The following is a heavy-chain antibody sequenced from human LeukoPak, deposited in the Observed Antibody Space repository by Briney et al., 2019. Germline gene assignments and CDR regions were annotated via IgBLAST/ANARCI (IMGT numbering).Heavy chain of an antibody. Sequence: ASVKVSCKASGYTFTSYGINWVRQAPGQGLEWMGWVSTYNANTNYAQKLQGRVTMTTDTSTSTAYMELRSLRSDDTAVYYCARDYPIPATHYYDSSGTEIFDYWGQGTLVTVSS. D-gene: IGHD3-22*01. CDR2: VSTYNANT. CDR3: ARDYPIPATHYYDSSGTEIFDY. V-gene: IGHV1-18*01. J-gene: IGHJ4*02. CDR1: GYTFTSYG.